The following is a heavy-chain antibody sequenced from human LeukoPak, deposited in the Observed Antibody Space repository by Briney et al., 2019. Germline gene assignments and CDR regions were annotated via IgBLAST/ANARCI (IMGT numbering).Heavy chain of an antibody. CDR1: GFNFSDFA. J-gene: IGHJ4*01. D-gene: IGHD1-26*01. CDR2: ISSNGGST. V-gene: IGHV3-23*01. CDR3: AKVAHSGSYGLFDS. Sequence: GDSLRLSCAASGFNFSDFAMSWVRQTTGKGLQWVWAISSNGGSTYYADSVKGRFTVSRDMSTNTLYLQMNSLRAGDTVVYYCAKVAHSGSYGLFDSWGQGALVTASS.